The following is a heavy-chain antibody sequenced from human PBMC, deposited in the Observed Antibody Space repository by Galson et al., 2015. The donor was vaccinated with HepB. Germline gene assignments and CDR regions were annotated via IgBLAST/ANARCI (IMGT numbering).Heavy chain of an antibody. V-gene: IGHV4-39*02. J-gene: IGHJ4*02. CDR2: IYYSGST. Sequence: ETLSLTCTVSGGSISSSSYYWGWIRQPPGKGLEWIGSIYYSGSTYYNPSLKSRVTISVDTSKNQFSLKLSSVTAADTAVYYCAREGGGYPFDYWGQGTLVTVSS. CDR3: AREGGGYPFDY. CDR1: GGSISSSSYY. D-gene: IGHD5-12*01.